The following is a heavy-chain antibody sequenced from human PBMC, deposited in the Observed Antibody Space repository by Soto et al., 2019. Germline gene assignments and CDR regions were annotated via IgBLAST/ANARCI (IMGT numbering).Heavy chain of an antibody. V-gene: IGHV4-59*08. Sequence: SETLSLTCTVSGGSISSYYWSWTRQPPGKGLEWIGYIYYSGSTNYNPSLKSRVTISVDTSKNQFSLKLSSVTAADTAVYYCARLNMVRGVIIFDYWGQGTLVTVSS. D-gene: IGHD3-10*01. CDR3: ARLNMVRGVIIFDY. CDR2: IYYSGST. CDR1: GGSISSYY. J-gene: IGHJ4*02.